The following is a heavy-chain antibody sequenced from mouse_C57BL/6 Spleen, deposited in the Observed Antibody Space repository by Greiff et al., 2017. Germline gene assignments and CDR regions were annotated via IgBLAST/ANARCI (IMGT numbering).Heavy chain of an antibody. CDR1: GFTFSSYT. CDR2: ISGGGGNT. CDR3: ARQDYGSSYSYWYFDV. Sequence: EVQVVESGGGLVKPGGSLKLSCAASGFTFSSYTMSWVRQTPEKRLEWVATISGGGGNTYYPDSVKGRFTISRDNAKNTLYLQMSSLRSEDTALYYCARQDYGSSYSYWYFDVWGTGTTVTVSS. J-gene: IGHJ1*03. D-gene: IGHD1-1*01. V-gene: IGHV5-9*01.